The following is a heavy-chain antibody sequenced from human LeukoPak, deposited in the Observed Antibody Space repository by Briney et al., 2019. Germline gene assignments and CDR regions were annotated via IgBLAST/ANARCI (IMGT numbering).Heavy chain of an antibody. CDR3: ARGSLRYFDY. CDR1: GYTFTGYY. CDR2: INPNSGDT. D-gene: IGHD3-10*01. J-gene: IGHJ4*02. Sequence: GASVKVSCKASGYTFTGYYMHWVRQAPGQGLEWMGWINPNSGDTNSAQKFQDRVTMTRDTSISTAYMELSRLRFDDTAVYYCARGSLRYFDYWGQGTLVTASS. V-gene: IGHV1-2*02.